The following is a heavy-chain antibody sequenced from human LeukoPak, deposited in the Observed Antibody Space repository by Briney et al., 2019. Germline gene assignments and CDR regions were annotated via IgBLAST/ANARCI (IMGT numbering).Heavy chain of an antibody. CDR2: ISGSGITI. V-gene: IGHV3-11*01. CDR3: ASGMTTVTTFDY. D-gene: IGHD4-17*01. CDR1: GFTFSDYY. J-gene: IGHJ4*02. Sequence: GGSLRLSCAASGFTFSDYYMSWIRQAPGKGLEWVSYISGSGITIYDADSVRGRFTISRDNTKNSLYLQMNSLRAEDTAVYYCASGMTTVTTFDYWGQGTLVTVSS.